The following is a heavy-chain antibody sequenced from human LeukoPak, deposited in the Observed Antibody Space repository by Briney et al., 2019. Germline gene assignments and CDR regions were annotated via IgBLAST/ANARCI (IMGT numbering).Heavy chain of an antibody. CDR2: MSTSGST. J-gene: IGHJ4*02. V-gene: IGHV4-4*07. CDR1: GGSLSSYY. Sequence: SETLSLTCTVSGGSLSSYYWSWIRQPAGKGLEWIGRMSTSGSTYYNPSVKSRVTLSVDTSKYQFSLKLTSVTAADTAVYYCAREGGVRGLPDDWGQGTPVTVSS. CDR3: AREGGVRGLPDD. D-gene: IGHD3-16*01.